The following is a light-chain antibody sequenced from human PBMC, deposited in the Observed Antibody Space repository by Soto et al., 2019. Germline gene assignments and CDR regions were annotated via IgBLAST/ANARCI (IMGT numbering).Light chain of an antibody. CDR3: HAWDSNTVV. Sequence: SYELTQPLSVSVALGQTARITCGGHNIGSKSVHWYQQRPGQAPVLIIYRDTNRPSGIPERFSGSNSGNTATLTLSRAQVGDEADYFCHAWDSNTVVFGGGTKVTDL. CDR2: RDT. J-gene: IGLJ2*01. V-gene: IGLV3-9*01. CDR1: NIGSKS.